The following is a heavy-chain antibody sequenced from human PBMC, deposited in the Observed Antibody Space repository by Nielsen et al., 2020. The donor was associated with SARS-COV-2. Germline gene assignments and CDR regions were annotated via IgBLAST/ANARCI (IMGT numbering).Heavy chain of an antibody. CDR2: IGGVGGGST. CDR3: AGHYCSRGTCFFDD. J-gene: IGHJ4*02. Sequence: GESLKISCAASGFTCSNKDMRWVRQAPGKGLEWVSAIGGVGGGSTYYADSVKGRFTISRDNSKNTLYLQMNSLRAEDTAVYYCAGHYCSRGTCFFDDWGQGTLVTVSS. V-gene: IGHV3-23*01. CDR1: GFTCSNKD. D-gene: IGHD2-15*01.